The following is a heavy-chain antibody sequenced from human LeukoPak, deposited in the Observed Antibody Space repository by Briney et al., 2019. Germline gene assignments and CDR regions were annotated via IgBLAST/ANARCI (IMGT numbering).Heavy chain of an antibody. J-gene: IGHJ4*02. CDR1: GFTVSSSY. D-gene: IGHD3-22*01. CDR2: IYSGGAT. Sequence: GGSLRLSCAASGFTVSSSYMSWVRQAPGKGLEWVSVIYSGGATYYANSVKGRFTISRDYSKNTLNLQMNNLGTEDTAVYFCARSVHDTSGYAYWGQGTLVTVSS. V-gene: IGHV3-66*02. CDR3: ARSVHDTSGYAY.